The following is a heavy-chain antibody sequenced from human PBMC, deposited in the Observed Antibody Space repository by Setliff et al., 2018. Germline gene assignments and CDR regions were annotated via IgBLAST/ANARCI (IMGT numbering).Heavy chain of an antibody. V-gene: IGHV4-59*08. CDR3: ARAPDSGTYYNLYPYYNDV. J-gene: IGHJ6*03. Sequence: SETLSLTCNVSGGPIRGYYWSWIRQPPGKGLEWIGNIYSSGSIKYNPSLRSRVTISVDTVKNQFSLRLSSLTAADTAVYYCARAPDSGTYYNLYPYYNDVWGKGTTVTVSS. D-gene: IGHD1-26*01. CDR2: IYSSGSI. CDR1: GGPIRGYY.